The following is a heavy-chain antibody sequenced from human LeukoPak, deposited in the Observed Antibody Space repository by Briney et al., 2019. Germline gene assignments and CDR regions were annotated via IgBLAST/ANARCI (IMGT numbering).Heavy chain of an antibody. CDR2: IYYSGST. CDR1: GGSISSYY. J-gene: IGHJ4*02. CDR3: ARLDFRDGDYVFWY. Sequence: SETLSLTCTVSGGSISSYYWSWIRQPPGKELEWIGYIYYSGSTNYNPSLKSRVSISVDSSESQFSLILRSVTAADTAVYYCARLDFRDGDYVFWYWGQGTLVTVSS. D-gene: IGHD4-17*01. V-gene: IGHV4-59*08.